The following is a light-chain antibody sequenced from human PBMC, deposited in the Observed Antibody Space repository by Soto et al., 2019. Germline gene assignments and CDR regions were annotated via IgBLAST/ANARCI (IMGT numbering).Light chain of an antibody. CDR1: QDISSW. Sequence: DIQMTQSPSSVSASVGDRVTITCRASQDISSWLVWYQQKPGRAPNLLIYTASSLQSGVPSRFTGSGSGTDFTLTISSLRPEDSATYYCQQTNSSPFTFGPGTKVEIK. V-gene: IGKV1-12*01. J-gene: IGKJ3*01. CDR2: TAS. CDR3: QQTNSSPFT.